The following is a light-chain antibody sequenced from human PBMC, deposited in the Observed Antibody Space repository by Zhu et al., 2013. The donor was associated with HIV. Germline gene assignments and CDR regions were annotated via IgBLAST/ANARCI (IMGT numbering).Light chain of an antibody. CDR3: QQTDSPPLT. J-gene: IGKJ4*01. Sequence: AIRMTQSPSSLSASTGDRVTITCRASQGISSYLAWYQQKPGKAPKLLIYAASTLQSGVPSRFSGSGSGTDFTLVITSLEPEDFATYYCQQTDSPPLTFGGGTKVDIK. V-gene: IGKV1-8*01. CDR1: QGISSY. CDR2: AAS.